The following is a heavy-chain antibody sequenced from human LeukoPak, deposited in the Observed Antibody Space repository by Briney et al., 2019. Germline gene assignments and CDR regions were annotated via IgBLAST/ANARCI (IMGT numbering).Heavy chain of an antibody. Sequence: SETLSLTCTVSGGSISSGSYYWSWIRQPAGKGLEWIGRIYTSGSTNYNPSLKSRVTISVDTSKNQFSLKLSSVTAADTAVYYCARDSCGGDCSSVWFWYFDLWGRGTLVTVSS. CDR2: IYTSGST. V-gene: IGHV4-61*02. D-gene: IGHD2-21*02. CDR3: ARDSCGGDCSSVWFWYFDL. CDR1: GGSISSGSYY. J-gene: IGHJ2*01.